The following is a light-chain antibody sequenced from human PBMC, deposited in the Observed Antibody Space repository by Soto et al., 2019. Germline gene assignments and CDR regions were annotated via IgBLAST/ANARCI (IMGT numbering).Light chain of an antibody. Sequence: QSALTQPRSVSGSPGQSVTISCTGTNSDVGGYNYVSWYQQYPGKAPKLMISGVSERPSGVPDRFSGSKSGNTASLTISGLQAEDEADYFCAVWDDSLSGVVFGGGTKLTVL. CDR1: NSDVGGYNY. CDR2: GVS. CDR3: AVWDDSLSGVV. V-gene: IGLV2-11*01. J-gene: IGLJ2*01.